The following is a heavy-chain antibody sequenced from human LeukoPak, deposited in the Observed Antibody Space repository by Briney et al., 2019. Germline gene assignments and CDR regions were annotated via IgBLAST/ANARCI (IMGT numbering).Heavy chain of an antibody. CDR1: EFTFSSYA. CDR2: ISGSGGST. CDR3: AKLDPRYYDFWSGYPTLHFDY. Sequence: PGGSLRLSCAASEFTFSSYAMSWVRQAPGKGLEWVSAISGSGGSTYYADSVKGRFTISRDNSKNTLYLQMNSLRAEDTAVYYCAKLDPRYYDFWSGYPTLHFDYWGQGTLVTVSS. J-gene: IGHJ4*02. V-gene: IGHV3-23*01. D-gene: IGHD3-3*01.